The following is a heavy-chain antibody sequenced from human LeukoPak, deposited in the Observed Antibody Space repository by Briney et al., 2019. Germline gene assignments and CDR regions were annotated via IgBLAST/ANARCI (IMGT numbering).Heavy chain of an antibody. J-gene: IGHJ4*02. CDR2: ISSSGSTI. V-gene: IGHV3-48*01. CDR1: GFTFSRYN. Sequence: QTGGSLRLSCAASGFTFSRYNMNWVRQALGKGLEWVSYISSSGSTINYADSVKGRFTISRDNAKNSLYLQMNSLTAEDTAVYYCARDLGNGDYFDYWGQGTLVTVSS. D-gene: IGHD2-8*01. CDR3: ARDLGNGDYFDY.